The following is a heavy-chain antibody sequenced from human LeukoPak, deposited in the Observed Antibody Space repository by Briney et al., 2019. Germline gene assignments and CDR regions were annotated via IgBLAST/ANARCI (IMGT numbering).Heavy chain of an antibody. V-gene: IGHV1-2*04. D-gene: IGHD5-18*01. CDR2: INPNSGGT. Sequence: ASVKVSCKASGYTFTSYYMHWVRQAPGQGLEWMGWINPNSGGTNYAQKFQGWVTMTRDTSISTAYMELSRLRSDDTAVYYCARGLEGYSYGYFDYWGQGTLVTVSS. J-gene: IGHJ4*02. CDR3: ARGLEGYSYGYFDY. CDR1: GYTFTSYY.